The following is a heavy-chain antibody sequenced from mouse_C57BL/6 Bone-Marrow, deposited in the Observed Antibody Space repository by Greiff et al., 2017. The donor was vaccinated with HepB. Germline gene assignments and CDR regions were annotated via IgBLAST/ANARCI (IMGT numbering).Heavy chain of an antibody. CDR3: ARWKGSAMDY. CDR2: INPNNGGT. CDR1: GYTFTDYY. V-gene: IGHV1-26*01. Sequence: EVQLQQSGPELVKPGASVKISCKASGYTFTDYYMNWVKQSHGKSLEWIGDINPNNGGTSYNQKFKGKATLTVDKSSSTAYMELRSLTSEDSAVYYCARWKGSAMDYWGQGTSVTVSS. J-gene: IGHJ4*01.